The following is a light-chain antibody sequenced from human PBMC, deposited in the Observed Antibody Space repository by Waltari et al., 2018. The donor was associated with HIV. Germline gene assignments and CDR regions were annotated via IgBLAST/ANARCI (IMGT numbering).Light chain of an antibody. J-gene: IGLJ2*01. Sequence: QSALTQPASVSGSPGQSITISCTGTSTDVGSYNLVSWFQQHPGKAPKVMIYEVTKRPSGVSNRFSCSTSANPASLTISGLQAEDEADYYCCSYAGSGTLRVLFGGGTKLTVL. V-gene: IGLV2-23*02. CDR2: EVT. CDR1: STDVGSYNL. CDR3: CSYAGSGTLRVL.